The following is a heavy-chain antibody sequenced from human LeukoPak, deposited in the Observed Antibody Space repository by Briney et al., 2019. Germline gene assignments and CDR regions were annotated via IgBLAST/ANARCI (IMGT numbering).Heavy chain of an antibody. CDR3: ARGDYGDYRIFYTLFDF. CDR1: GYTFTNYW. J-gene: IGHJ4*02. CDR2: MYPGDSDT. D-gene: IGHD4-17*01. V-gene: IGHV5-51*01. Sequence: GESLKISCKGSGYTFTNYWIGWVRQMPGKGLEWMGIMYPGDSDTRYSPSFQGQVTISADKSISTAYLQWSSLKASDTAMYYCARGDYGDYRIFYTLFDFWGQGTLVTVSS.